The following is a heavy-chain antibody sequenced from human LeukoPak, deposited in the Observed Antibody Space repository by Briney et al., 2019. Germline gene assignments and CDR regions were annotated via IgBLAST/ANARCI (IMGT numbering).Heavy chain of an antibody. CDR1: GFTFSSYW. CDR2: IKQDGSEK. J-gene: IGHJ4*02. V-gene: IGHV3-7*01. D-gene: IGHD6-6*01. Sequence: GGSLRLSCAASGFTFSSYWMSWVRQAPGKGLEWVANIKQDGSEKYYVDSVKGRFTISRDNAKNSLYLQMNSLRAEDTAVYYCAREIREYSSSHFDYWGRGTLVTVSS. CDR3: AREIREYSSSHFDY.